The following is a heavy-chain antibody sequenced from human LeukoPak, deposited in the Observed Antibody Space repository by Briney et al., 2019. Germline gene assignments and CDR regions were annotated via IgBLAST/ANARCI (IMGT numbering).Heavy chain of an antibody. CDR1: RYTFTDFY. V-gene: IGHV1-46*01. D-gene: IGHD3-10*01. CDR2: INPTSGST. J-gene: IGHJ3*02. CDR3: ARDLNPQNFGMRAFDI. Sequence: ASVKVSCKASRYTFTDFYLHRVRQAPGQGLEWMGIINPTSGSTNYAQQLQGRVTMTRDVSTNTVYMELSSLRSEDTAVYFCARDLNPQNFGMRAFDIWGQGTMVTASS.